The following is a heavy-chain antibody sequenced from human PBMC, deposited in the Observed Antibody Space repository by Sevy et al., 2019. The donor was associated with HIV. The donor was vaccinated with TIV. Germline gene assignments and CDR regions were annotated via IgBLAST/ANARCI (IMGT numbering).Heavy chain of an antibody. CDR3: ARVESGTSFDY. CDR1: GFTFSSYS. D-gene: IGHD1-1*01. Sequence: GGSLRLSCAASGFTFSSYSMNWVRQAPGKGLEWVSSISSSSSYINYADSVKGRFTISRDNAKNSLYLQMNSLRAEDTAVYYCARVESGTSFDYWGQGTLVTVSS. CDR2: ISSSSSYI. V-gene: IGHV3-21*01. J-gene: IGHJ4*02.